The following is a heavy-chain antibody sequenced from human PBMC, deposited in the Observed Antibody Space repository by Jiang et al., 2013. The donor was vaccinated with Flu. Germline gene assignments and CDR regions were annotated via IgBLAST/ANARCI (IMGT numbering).Heavy chain of an antibody. CDR2: INTNTGNP. D-gene: IGHD6-13*01. J-gene: IGHJ3*02. V-gene: IGHV7-4-1*02. CDR1: GYTFTSYA. Sequence: QSGSELKKPGASVKVSCKASGYTFTSYAMNWVRQAPGQGLEWMGWINTNTGNPTYAQGFTGRFVFSLDTSVSTAYLQISSLKAEDTAVYYCARVFSSSWYSTPDAFDIWGQGTMVTVSS. CDR3: ARVFSSSWYSTPDAFDI.